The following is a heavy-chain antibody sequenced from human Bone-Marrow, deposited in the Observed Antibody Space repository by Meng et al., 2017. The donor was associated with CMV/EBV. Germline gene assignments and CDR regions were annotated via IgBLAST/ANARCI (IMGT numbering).Heavy chain of an antibody. J-gene: IGHJ4*02. CDR1: GGSISGSDW. V-gene: IGHV4-4*02. Sequence: QVQLQESGPGLVRPSGTLSLTCAVFGGSISGSDWWTWVRQPPGKGLEWIGEISHSGSTNYTPSLKSQVTISVDKSKNQFSLKVSSVTAADTAVYYCARNHGKSDFDYWGQGTLVTVSS. D-gene: IGHD1-14*01. CDR2: ISHSGST. CDR3: ARNHGKSDFDY.